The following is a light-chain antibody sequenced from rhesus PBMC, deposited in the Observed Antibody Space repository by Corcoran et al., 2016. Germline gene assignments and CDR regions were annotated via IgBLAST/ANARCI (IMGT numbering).Light chain of an antibody. Sequence: DIQMTQSPSSLSASVGDRVTITCRASQAITNDLAWYQQKPGQTPKLLLYEATSLQSGIPSRFSGSGSGTDFTLTISNLQSEDFATYYCQHYYSTPLTFGGGTKVDIK. CDR2: EAT. CDR1: QAITND. J-gene: IGKJ4*01. CDR3: QHYYSTPLT. V-gene: IGKV1-25*01.